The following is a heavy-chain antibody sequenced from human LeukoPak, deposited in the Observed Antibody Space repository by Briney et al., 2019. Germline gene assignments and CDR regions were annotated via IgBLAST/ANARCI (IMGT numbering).Heavy chain of an antibody. CDR3: VRDWDHFDFDS. CDR2: IKGDGSHT. D-gene: IGHD1-14*01. CDR1: GFTFSNYW. J-gene: IGHJ5*01. V-gene: IGHV3-74*01. Sequence: GGSLRLSCAASGFTFSNYWMHWVRHAPGKGLVWVSRIKGDGSHTIYADSVKGRFTISRDNAKNTLYLQMKSLRDEDTAVYYCVRDWDHFDFDSWGQRTLVTVSS.